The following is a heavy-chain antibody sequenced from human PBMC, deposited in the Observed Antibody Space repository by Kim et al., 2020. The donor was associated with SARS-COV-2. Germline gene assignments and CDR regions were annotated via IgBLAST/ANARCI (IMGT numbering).Heavy chain of an antibody. V-gene: IGHV3-33*01. Sequence: YADSVKGRFTISRANSKNPLYLQRNSLRAEDTAVYYCARDTRFLEWLFDYWGQGTLVTVSS. J-gene: IGHJ4*02. D-gene: IGHD3-3*01. CDR3: ARDTRFLEWLFDY.